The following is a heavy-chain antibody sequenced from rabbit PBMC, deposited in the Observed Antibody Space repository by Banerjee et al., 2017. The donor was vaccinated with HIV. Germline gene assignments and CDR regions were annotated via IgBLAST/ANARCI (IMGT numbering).Heavy chain of an antibody. V-gene: IGHV1S40*01. CDR1: GFSFSNKYV. D-gene: IGHD1-1*01. J-gene: IGHJ4*01. CDR2: INTSSANT. CDR3: ARGTSSSGYYSGSLNL. Sequence: GFSFSNKYVMCWVRQAPGKGLEWIACINTSSANTVYATWAKGRFTISKTSWTTVTLQMTSLTAADTATYFCARGTSSSGYYSGSLNLWGQGTLVTVS.